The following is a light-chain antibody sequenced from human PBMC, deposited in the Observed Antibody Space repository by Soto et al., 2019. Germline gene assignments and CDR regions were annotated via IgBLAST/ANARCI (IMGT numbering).Light chain of an antibody. Sequence: DIQMTQSPSTLSASVGDRVTITCRASQSISSWLAWYQQKPGKVPKLLIYDASSLKSGVPSRFSGSGSGTEFPLTISILQPDDFATYYCQQYNSYPWTFGQGTKVEIK. CDR3: QQYNSYPWT. CDR1: QSISSW. V-gene: IGKV1-5*01. J-gene: IGKJ1*01. CDR2: DAS.